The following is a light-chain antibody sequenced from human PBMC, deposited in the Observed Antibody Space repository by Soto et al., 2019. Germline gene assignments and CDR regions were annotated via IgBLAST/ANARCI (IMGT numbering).Light chain of an antibody. CDR3: QKYGSSFTIT. CDR2: GAS. CDR1: QSVSSNY. V-gene: IGKV3-20*01. J-gene: IGKJ5*01. Sequence: IVLTQSPGTLSLSPGERATLSCRASQSVSSNYLAWYQQKPGQAPRLLMSGASSRATGIPDRFSGSGFGTDFTLTISSLEPEDFAVYYCQKYGSSFTITFGQGTRLEIK.